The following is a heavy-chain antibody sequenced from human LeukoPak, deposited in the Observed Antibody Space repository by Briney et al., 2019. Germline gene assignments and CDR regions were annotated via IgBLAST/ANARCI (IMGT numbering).Heavy chain of an antibody. CDR2: IRKDGSLK. CDR3: ARDEGLDDSRGSFDAFDI. J-gene: IGHJ3*02. Sequence: GSLRLSCEGSGFTFSSYWMTWVRQAPGKGLEWVANIRKDGSLKYYEDSVKGRFTISRDNARNSLYLQMISVKAEDMAVYYCARDEGLDDSRGSFDAFDIWGQGTMVTVSS. V-gene: IGHV3-7*01. CDR1: GFTFSSYW. D-gene: IGHD3-22*01.